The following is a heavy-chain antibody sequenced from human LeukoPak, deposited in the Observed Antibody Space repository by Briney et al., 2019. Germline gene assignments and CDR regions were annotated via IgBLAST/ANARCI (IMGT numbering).Heavy chain of an antibody. Sequence: SETLSLTCTVSGGSISSSSYYWGWIRQPPGKGLEWIGSIYYSGSTYYNPSLKSRVTISVDTSKNQFSLKLSSVTAADTAVYYCGITMVRGVIISFDYWGQGTLVTVSS. CDR1: GGSISSSSYY. CDR2: IYYSGST. CDR3: GITMVRGVIISFDY. J-gene: IGHJ4*02. D-gene: IGHD3-10*01. V-gene: IGHV4-39*07.